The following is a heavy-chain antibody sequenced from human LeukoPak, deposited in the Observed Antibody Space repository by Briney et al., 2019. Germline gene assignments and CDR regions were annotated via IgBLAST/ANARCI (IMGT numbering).Heavy chain of an antibody. D-gene: IGHD3-22*01. CDR2: IYTSGST. V-gene: IGHV4-4*09. CDR1: GGSTSSYY. Sequence: PSETLSLTCTVSGGSTSSYYWSWIRQPPGKGLEWIGYIYTSGSTNYNPSLKSRVTLSVDTSKNQFSLKLSSVTAADTAVYYCARHPRNYYDSLYWYFDLWGRGTLVTVSS. CDR3: ARHPRNYYDSLYWYFDL. J-gene: IGHJ2*01.